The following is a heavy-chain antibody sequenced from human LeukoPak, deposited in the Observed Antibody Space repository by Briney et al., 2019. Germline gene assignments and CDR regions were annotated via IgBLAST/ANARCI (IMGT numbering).Heavy chain of an antibody. Sequence: SVKVSCKASGGTFSSYAISWVRQAPGQGLEWMGGIIPIFGTANYAQKFQGRVTITADESTSTAYMELSSLRSEDTAVYYCARPRYYGSGSRLDYWGQGTLVSVSS. D-gene: IGHD3-10*01. J-gene: IGHJ4*02. CDR3: ARPRYYGSGSRLDY. V-gene: IGHV1-69*01. CDR1: GGTFSSYA. CDR2: IIPIFGTA.